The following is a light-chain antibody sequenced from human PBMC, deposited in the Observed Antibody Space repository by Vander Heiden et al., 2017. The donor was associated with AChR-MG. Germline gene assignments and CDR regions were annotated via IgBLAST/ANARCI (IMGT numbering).Light chain of an antibody. CDR1: SANIGAAYD. Sequence: QSVLTQPHSVSGAPGQRVTISCTGTSANIGAAYDVHWYQHLPGTAPNLLIYGNSNRPSGVPDRFSASKSDTSASLAVTGLHPDDEAVYYCQSYDVSLSAAVFGGGTKLTVL. V-gene: IGLV1-40*01. CDR3: QSYDVSLSAAV. J-gene: IGLJ2*01. CDR2: GNS.